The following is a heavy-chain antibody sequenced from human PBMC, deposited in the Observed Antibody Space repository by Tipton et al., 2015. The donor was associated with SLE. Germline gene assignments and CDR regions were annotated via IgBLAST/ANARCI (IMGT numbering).Heavy chain of an antibody. CDR2: IYYSGST. V-gene: IGHV4-39*07. CDR3: ARGSHVLLDY. D-gene: IGHD3-10*01. J-gene: IGHJ4*02. CDR1: GGSISSSSYY. Sequence: LRLSCAVYGGSISSSSYYWGWIRQPPGKGLEWIGSIYYSGSTYYNPSLKSRVTISVDTSKNQFSLKLSSVTAADTAVYYCARGSHVLLDYWGQGTLVTVSS.